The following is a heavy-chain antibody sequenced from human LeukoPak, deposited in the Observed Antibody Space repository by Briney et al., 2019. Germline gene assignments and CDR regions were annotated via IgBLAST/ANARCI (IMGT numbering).Heavy chain of an antibody. CDR3: AKDEGRWLQSSFDY. J-gene: IGHJ4*02. Sequence: GGSLRLSCEASGFTFSSYSMSWVRQAPGKGLEWISYISTSTTTIYYANSVKGRFTISRDNAKNTLYLQMSSLRAEDTAVYYCAKDEGRWLQSSFDYWGQGTLVTVSS. V-gene: IGHV3-48*01. CDR2: ISTSTTTI. CDR1: GFTFSSYS. D-gene: IGHD5-24*01.